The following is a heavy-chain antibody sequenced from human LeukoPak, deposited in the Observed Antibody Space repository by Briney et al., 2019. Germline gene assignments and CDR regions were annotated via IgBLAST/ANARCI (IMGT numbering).Heavy chain of an antibody. V-gene: IGHV3-30*03. Sequence: GRSLRLSCAASGFTFSSYGMHWVRQAPGKGLEWVAVISYDGSNKYYADSVKGRFTISRDNSKNTLYLQTNSLRAEDTAVYYCQVPTKNYDILTGSAYYYYGMDVWGNGTTVTVSS. J-gene: IGHJ6*04. CDR3: QVPTKNYDILTGSAYYYYGMDV. CDR2: ISYDGSNK. CDR1: GFTFSSYG. D-gene: IGHD3-9*01.